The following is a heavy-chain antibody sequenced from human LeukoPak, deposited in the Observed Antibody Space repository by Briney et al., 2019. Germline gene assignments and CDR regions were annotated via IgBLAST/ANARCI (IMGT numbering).Heavy chain of an antibody. CDR2: IYHDGST. J-gene: IGHJ5*02. CDR1: GGSISSSNW. Sequence: PSGTLSLTCAVSGGSISSSNWWSWVRQPPGKGLEWIGEIYHDGSTNYNPSLKSRVTISVDKLKNQFSMNLRSVTAADTAVYYCASGGYYAPHPWGQGTLVIVSS. CDR3: ASGGYYAPHP. D-gene: IGHD3-3*01. V-gene: IGHV4-4*02.